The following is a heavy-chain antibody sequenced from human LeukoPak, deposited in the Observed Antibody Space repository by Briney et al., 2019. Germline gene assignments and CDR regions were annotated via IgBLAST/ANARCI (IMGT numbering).Heavy chain of an antibody. Sequence: GGSLRLSCAASGFTFSTYAMSWVRQAPGKGLEWVSAINGIGGSTYYADSVKGRFTISRDDSKNTLFLQMNSLRAEDTAVYYCARDQDGDYVFDYWGQGTLVTVSS. CDR3: ARDQDGDYVFDY. D-gene: IGHD4-17*01. CDR1: GFTFSTYA. V-gene: IGHV3-23*01. CDR2: INGIGGST. J-gene: IGHJ4*02.